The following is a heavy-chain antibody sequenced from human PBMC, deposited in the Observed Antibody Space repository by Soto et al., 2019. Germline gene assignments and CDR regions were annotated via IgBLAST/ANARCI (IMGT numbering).Heavy chain of an antibody. J-gene: IGHJ4*02. V-gene: IGHV4-34*01. CDR3: ARGKGYCSGGSCYSVRRRYYFDY. CDR2: INHSGST. Sequence: SETLSLTCAVYGGSFSGYYWSWIRQPPGKGLEWIGEINHSGSTNYNPSLKSRVTISVDTSKNQFSLKLSSVTAADTAVYYCARGKGYCSGGSCYSVRRRYYFDYWGQGTLVTVSS. D-gene: IGHD2-15*01. CDR1: GGSFSGYY.